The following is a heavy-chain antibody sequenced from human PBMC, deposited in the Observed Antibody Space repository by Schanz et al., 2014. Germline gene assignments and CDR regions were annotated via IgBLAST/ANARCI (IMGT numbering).Heavy chain of an antibody. CDR1: GLIFSNYV. CDR2: IGTSGGT. CDR3: ARDNESDWSSPRHDAFDV. V-gene: IGHV3-23*01. J-gene: IGHJ3*01. D-gene: IGHD3-9*01. Sequence: EVQLLESGGGLVQPGGSLKLSCAASGLIFSNYVMSWVRQAPGKGLEWVSTIGTSGGTNYAESVKGRFTISRDNSKNTLYLQMNSVRAEDTAVYYGARDNESDWSSPRHDAFDVWGQGTVVTVSS.